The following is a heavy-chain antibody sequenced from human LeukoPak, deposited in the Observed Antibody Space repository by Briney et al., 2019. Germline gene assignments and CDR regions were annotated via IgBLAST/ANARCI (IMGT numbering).Heavy chain of an antibody. D-gene: IGHD3-10*01. CDR3: AKDPGAYYGSGSYLSD. CDR1: GFTFSSYA. Sequence: PGRSLRLSCAASGFTFSSYAMNWVRQAPGKGLEWVSAISGSGGSTYYADSVKGRFTISRDNSKNTLYLQMNSLRAEDTAVYYCAKDPGAYYGSGSYLSDWGQGTLVTVSS. CDR2: ISGSGGST. J-gene: IGHJ4*02. V-gene: IGHV3-23*01.